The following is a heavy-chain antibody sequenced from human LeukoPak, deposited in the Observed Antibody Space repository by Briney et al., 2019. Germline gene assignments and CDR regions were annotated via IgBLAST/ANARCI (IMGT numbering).Heavy chain of an antibody. CDR3: AKDWKNFDWLISLRDFDY. V-gene: IGHV3-23*01. CDR1: GFTFSSYA. D-gene: IGHD3-9*01. J-gene: IGHJ4*02. Sequence: GGSLSLSCAASGFTFSSYAMSWVRQAPGKGLEWVSAISGSGGSTYYADSVKGRFTISRDNSKNTLYLQMNSLRAEDTAVYYCAKDWKNFDWLISLRDFDYWGQGTLVTVSS. CDR2: ISGSGGST.